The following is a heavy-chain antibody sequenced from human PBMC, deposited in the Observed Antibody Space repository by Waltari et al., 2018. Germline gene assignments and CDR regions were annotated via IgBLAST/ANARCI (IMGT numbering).Heavy chain of an antibody. Sequence: QVQLVESGGGVVQPGRSLRLSWAASGFTSRSYAMPWVRQAPGKGLEWVAVISYDGSNKYYADSVKGRFTSSRDDSKNTLYLQMNSLRVEDTAVYYCGRDEVYNWNPQNYYGMDVWGQGTTVTVSS. J-gene: IGHJ6*02. D-gene: IGHD1-20*01. V-gene: IGHV3-30-3*01. CDR2: ISYDGSNK. CDR1: GFTSRSYA. CDR3: GRDEVYNWNPQNYYGMDV.